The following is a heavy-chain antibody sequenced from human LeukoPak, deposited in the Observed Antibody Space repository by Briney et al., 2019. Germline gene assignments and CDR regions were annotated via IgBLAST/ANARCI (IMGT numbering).Heavy chain of an antibody. CDR3: AKDIVATILGTPDY. Sequence: PGGSLRLSCAASGFTFSNYAMSWVRQAPGKGLEWVSTISGSGGTTYYVDSVKGRFTISRDNSKNTLYLQMNSLRAEDTAVYYCAKDIVATILGTPDYWGQGTLVTVSS. J-gene: IGHJ4*02. D-gene: IGHD5-12*01. CDR1: GFTFSNYA. V-gene: IGHV3-23*01. CDR2: ISGSGGTT.